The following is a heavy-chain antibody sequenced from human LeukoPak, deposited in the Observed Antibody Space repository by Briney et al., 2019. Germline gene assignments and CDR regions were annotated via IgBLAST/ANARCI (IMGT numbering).Heavy chain of an antibody. CDR2: ISHSGST. V-gene: IGHV4-4*02. J-gene: IGHJ4*02. CDR1: GASMTSSNW. Sequence: SETLSLTCAISGASMTSSNWWSWVRQPPGKGLAWIGEISHSGSTNYNPSLKSRVTISVDKSKTQFSLKVNSVTAADTAVYYCAKPLYASGSYHFDSWGQGNLVTVSS. D-gene: IGHD3-10*01. CDR3: AKPLYASGSYHFDS.